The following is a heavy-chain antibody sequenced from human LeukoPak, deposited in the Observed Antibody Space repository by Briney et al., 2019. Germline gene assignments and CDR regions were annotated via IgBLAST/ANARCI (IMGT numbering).Heavy chain of an antibody. CDR2: INHSGST. J-gene: IGHJ4*02. V-gene: IGHV4-34*01. D-gene: IGHD3-10*01. CDR1: GGSFRGYY. CDR3: ARGGLILPLLWFGEASANFDY. Sequence: SETLSLTCAVYGGSFRGYYWSWIRQPPGKGLEWIGEINHSGSTNYNPSLKSRVTISVDTSKNQFSLKLSSVTAADTAVYYCARGGLILPLLWFGEASANFDYWGQGTLVTVSS.